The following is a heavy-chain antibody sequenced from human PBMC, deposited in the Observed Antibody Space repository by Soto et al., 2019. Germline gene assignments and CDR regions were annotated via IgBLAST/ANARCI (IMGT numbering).Heavy chain of an antibody. Sequence: EVQLVESGGGLVQPGGSLRLSCAAFGFKISSSSMNWVRQAPGRGLEWVAYISDSGSNTLYADSVKGRFTVSRDTXXXXXXLQMSGLRDEDRAVYYCARYYYDSSGYDGMDVWGQGTTVTVSS. CDR2: ISDSGSNT. D-gene: IGHD3-22*01. CDR1: GFKISSSS. CDR3: ARYYYDSSGYDGMDV. J-gene: IGHJ6*02. V-gene: IGHV3-48*02.